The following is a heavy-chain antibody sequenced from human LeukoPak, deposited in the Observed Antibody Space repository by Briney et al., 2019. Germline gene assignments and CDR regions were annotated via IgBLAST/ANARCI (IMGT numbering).Heavy chain of an antibody. J-gene: IGHJ3*02. Sequence: GRSLRLSCAASGFTFSSYAMHWVRQAPGKGLEWVAVISYDGSNKYYADSVKGRFTISRDNSKNTLYLQMNSLRAEDTAVYYCAREVKHYDSSGYRRTLDAFDIWGQGTMVTVSS. CDR2: ISYDGSNK. D-gene: IGHD3-22*01. V-gene: IGHV3-30*01. CDR3: AREVKHYDSSGYRRTLDAFDI. CDR1: GFTFSSYA.